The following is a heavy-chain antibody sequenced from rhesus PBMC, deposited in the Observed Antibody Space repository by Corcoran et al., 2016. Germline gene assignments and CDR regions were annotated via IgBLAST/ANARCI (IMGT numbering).Heavy chain of an antibody. Sequence: QVQLQESGPGLVKPSETLSLTCAVSGGSVSSGYGWSWIRQPPGRGLEWIGYIYGSSGNTYYNPSFKSRVTMSKATSKNQCSLKLSSVTAADAAEYYCARGGSWSFDSWGQGVLVTVSS. J-gene: IGHJ4*01. D-gene: IGHD6-13*01. CDR3: ARGGSWSFDS. CDR1: GGSVSSGYG. CDR2: IYGSSGNT. V-gene: IGHV4S7*01.